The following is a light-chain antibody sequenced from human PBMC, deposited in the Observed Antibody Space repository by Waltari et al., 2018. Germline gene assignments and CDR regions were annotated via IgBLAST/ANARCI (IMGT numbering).Light chain of an antibody. CDR1: SSDVGDHNY. CDR2: DVI. V-gene: IGLV2-14*03. J-gene: IGLJ2*01. CDR3: SAYTRGVV. Sequence: QSALTQIASVAGSPGQSITISCTGPSSDVGDHNYVSWYQQHPGKLPKLLIYDVISRPSGVSTRFSGSKSGNTASLTISGLQAEDEADYYCSAYTRGVVFGGGTQLTVL.